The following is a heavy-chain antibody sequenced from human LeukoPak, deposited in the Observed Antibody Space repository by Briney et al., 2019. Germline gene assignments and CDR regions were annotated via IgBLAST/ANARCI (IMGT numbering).Heavy chain of an antibody. CDR3: ARDGEVWGSYRYGRTWID. Sequence: VASVKVSCKASGYTFTGYYMHWVRQAPGQGLEWMGWINPNSGGTNYAQKFQGRVTMTRDTSISTAYMELSRLRSDDTAVYYCARDGEVWGSYRYGRTWIDWGQGTLVTVSS. CDR1: GYTFTGYY. CDR2: INPNSGGT. D-gene: IGHD3-16*02. V-gene: IGHV1-2*02. J-gene: IGHJ4*02.